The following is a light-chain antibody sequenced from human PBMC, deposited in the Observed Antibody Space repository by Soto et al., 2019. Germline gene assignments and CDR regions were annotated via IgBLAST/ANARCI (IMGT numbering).Light chain of an antibody. CDR2: AAS. Sequence: DIRMTQSPSSLSASVGDRVTIPCRAIQAISNYLAWYQQKPGKVTKLLIYAASTLQSGVPSRFSGSGSGTDFTLTISRLQPEDGATYYCQKYNSATRAFGPGNKGDIK. V-gene: IGKV1-27*01. CDR1: QAISNY. CDR3: QKYNSATRA. J-gene: IGKJ3*01.